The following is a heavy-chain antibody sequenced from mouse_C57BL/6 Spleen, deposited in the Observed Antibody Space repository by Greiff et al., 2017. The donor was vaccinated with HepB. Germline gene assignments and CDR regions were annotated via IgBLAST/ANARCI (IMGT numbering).Heavy chain of an antibody. Sequence: QVQLKESGPGLVQPSQSLSITCTVSGFSLTSYGVHWVRQSPGKGLEWLGVIWRGGSTDYNAAFMSRLSITKDNSKSQVFFKMNSLQADDTAIYYCAKGGYYGSSPYWYFDVWGTGTTVTVSS. CDR1: GFSLTSYG. J-gene: IGHJ1*03. CDR2: IWRGGST. V-gene: IGHV2-5*01. D-gene: IGHD1-1*01. CDR3: AKGGYYGSSPYWYFDV.